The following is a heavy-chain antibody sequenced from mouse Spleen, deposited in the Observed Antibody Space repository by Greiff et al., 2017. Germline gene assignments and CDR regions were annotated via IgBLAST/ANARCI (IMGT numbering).Heavy chain of an antibody. CDR1: GYTFTDYE. Sequence: VHLVESGAELVRPGASVTLSCKASGYTFTDYEMHWVKQTPVHGLEWIGAIDPETGGTAYNQKFKGKAILTADKSSSTAYMELRSLTSEDSAVYYCTRGDSEGYWGQGTTLTVSS. V-gene: IGHV1-15*01. CDR2: IDPETGGT. J-gene: IGHJ2*01. CDR3: TRGDSEGY.